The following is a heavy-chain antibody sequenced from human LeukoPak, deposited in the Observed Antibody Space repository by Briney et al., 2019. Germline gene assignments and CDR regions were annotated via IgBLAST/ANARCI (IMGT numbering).Heavy chain of an antibody. D-gene: IGHD5-18*01. CDR2: INPNSGGT. CDR1: GYTFTGYY. CDR3: AALPSDTAIPDY. J-gene: IGHJ4*02. Sequence: GASVKVSCKASGYTFTGYYMHWVRQAPGQGLEWMGWINPNSGGTNYAQKFQGRVTMTRDTSISTAYMELSRLRSDDTAVYYYAALPSDTAIPDYWGKGTLVTVSS. V-gene: IGHV1-2*02.